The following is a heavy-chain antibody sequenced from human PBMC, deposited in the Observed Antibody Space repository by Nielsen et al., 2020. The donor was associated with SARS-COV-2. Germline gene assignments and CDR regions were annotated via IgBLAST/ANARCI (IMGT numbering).Heavy chain of an antibody. V-gene: IGHV3-21*01. J-gene: IGHJ4*02. Sequence: GESLKISCAVSGFTFSNAWMSWVRQAPGKGLEWLSSIRSSTSYIYYADSVKGRFTISRDNAKNSLYLQMNSLRTEDTAVYYCATSGYSSGWIFWGQGTLVTVSS. CDR3: ATSGYSSGWIF. D-gene: IGHD6-19*01. CDR1: GFTFSNAW. CDR2: IRSSTSYI.